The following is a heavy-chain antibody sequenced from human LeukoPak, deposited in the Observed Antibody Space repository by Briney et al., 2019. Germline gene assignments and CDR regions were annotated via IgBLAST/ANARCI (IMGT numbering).Heavy chain of an antibody. CDR2: IYHSGST. J-gene: IGHJ6*02. V-gene: IGHV4-30-2*01. CDR3: ASKDGYCSSTSCLTYYYGMDV. CDR1: GGSISSGGYS. Sequence: SQTLSLTCAVSGGSISSGGYSWSWIRQPPGKGLEWIGYIYHSGSTNYNPSLKSRVTISVDTSKNQFSLKLSSVTAADTAVYYCASKDGYCSSTSCLTYYYGMDVWGQGTTVTVSS. D-gene: IGHD2-2*01.